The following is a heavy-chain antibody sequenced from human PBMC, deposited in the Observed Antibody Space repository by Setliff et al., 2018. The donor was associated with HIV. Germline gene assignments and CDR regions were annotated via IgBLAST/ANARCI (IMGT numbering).Heavy chain of an antibody. V-gene: IGHV3-30*04. J-gene: IGHJ4*02. CDR3: ARDSGVWAGFSSGWY. CDR2: ISYDGNVK. D-gene: IGHD6-19*01. CDR1: GFTFSDLY. Sequence: HPGGSLRLSCVVSGFTFSDLYMNWVRQAPGKGLEWVSVISYDGNVKYYADAVKGRFTVSRDNAKNSLFLQMHSLRAEDTAIYYCARDSGVWAGFSSGWYWGQGTLVTVSS.